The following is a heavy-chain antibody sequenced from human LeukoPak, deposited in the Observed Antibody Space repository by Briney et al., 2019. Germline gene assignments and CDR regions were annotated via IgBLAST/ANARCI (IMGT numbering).Heavy chain of an antibody. CDR3: ARRDRGTDAFDI. Sequence: PGGSLRLSCAASGFTFSSYAMSWVRQAPGKGLEWVSAISGSGGSTYYADSVKGRFTISRDNSKNTLYLQMNSLRAEDTAVYYCARRDRGTDAFDIWGQGTMVTVSS. V-gene: IGHV3-23*01. J-gene: IGHJ3*02. CDR2: ISGSGGST. CDR1: GFTFSSYA. D-gene: IGHD3-10*01.